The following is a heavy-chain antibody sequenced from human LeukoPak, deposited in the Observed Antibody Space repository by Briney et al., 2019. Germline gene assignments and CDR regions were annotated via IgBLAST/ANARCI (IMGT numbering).Heavy chain of an antibody. D-gene: IGHD6-19*01. CDR3: AEDGYPDSSGWYIDYYYYYMDV. CDR2: ISYDGSNK. Sequence: QPGRSLRLSCAASGFTFSSYGMHWVRQAPGKGLEWVAVISYDGSNKYYADSVKGRFTISRDNSKNTLYLQMNSLRAEDTAVYYCAEDGYPDSSGWYIDYYYYYMDVWGKGTTVAVSS. V-gene: IGHV3-30*18. CDR1: GFTFSSYG. J-gene: IGHJ6*03.